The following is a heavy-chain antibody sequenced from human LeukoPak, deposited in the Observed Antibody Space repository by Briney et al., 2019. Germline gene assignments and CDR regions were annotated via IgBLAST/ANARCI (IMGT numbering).Heavy chain of an antibody. CDR1: GGSISSGGYY. J-gene: IGHJ4*02. CDR2: IYYSGST. Sequence: SETLSLTCTVSGGSISSGGYYWSWIRQHPGKGLEWIGYIYYSGSTYYNPSLKSRVTISVDTSKNQFSLKLSSVTAADTAVYYCARASIAAHGYFDYWGQGTLVTVSS. V-gene: IGHV4-31*03. CDR3: ARASIAAHGYFDY. D-gene: IGHD6-13*01.